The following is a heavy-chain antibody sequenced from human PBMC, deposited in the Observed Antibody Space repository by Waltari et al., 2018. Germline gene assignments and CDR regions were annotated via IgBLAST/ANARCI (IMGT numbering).Heavy chain of an antibody. CDR1: GFPFSTNY. CDR2: IYAGGTT. CDR3: AGHGYFGSGSHYFDS. J-gene: IGHJ4*02. V-gene: IGHV3-66*02. D-gene: IGHD3-10*01. Sequence: EVQLVESGGGLVQPGGSLSLSCPASGFPFSTNYMGWVRQAPGKGLEWVAVIYAGGTTYYPDSVRGRFTISRDTSKNTVYLQMNSLRPEDTAVYYCAGHGYFGSGSHYFDSWGQGTLVTVSS.